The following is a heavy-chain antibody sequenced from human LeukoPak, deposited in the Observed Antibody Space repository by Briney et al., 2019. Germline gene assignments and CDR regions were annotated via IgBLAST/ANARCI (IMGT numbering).Heavy chain of an antibody. J-gene: IGHJ4*02. Sequence: ASVKVSCTASGGTFSSYAISWVRQAPGQGLEWMGGIIPIFGTANYAQKFQGRVTITADESTSTAYMELSSLRSEDTAVYYCARALQPHSIAVAGTLVYWGQGTLVTVSS. CDR3: ARALQPHSIAVAGTLVY. V-gene: IGHV1-69*13. CDR2: IIPIFGTA. D-gene: IGHD6-19*01. CDR1: GGTFSSYA.